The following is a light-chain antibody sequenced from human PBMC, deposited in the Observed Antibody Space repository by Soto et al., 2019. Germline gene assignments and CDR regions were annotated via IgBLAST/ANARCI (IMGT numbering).Light chain of an antibody. CDR3: AAWDDSLSGGV. Sequence: QSVLTQPPSASGTPGQRLTISCSGSSSNIGSNYVSWYQQLPGTAPKLLIYRNNQRPSGVPDRFSGSKSGTSASLAISGLRSEDEADYYCAAWDDSLSGGVFGGGTQLTVL. CDR1: SSNIGSNY. J-gene: IGLJ3*02. CDR2: RNN. V-gene: IGLV1-47*01.